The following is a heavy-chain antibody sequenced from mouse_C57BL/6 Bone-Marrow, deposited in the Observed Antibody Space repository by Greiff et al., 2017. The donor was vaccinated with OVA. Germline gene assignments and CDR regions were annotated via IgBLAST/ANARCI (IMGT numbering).Heavy chain of an antibody. CDR1: GYTFTSYW. D-gene: IGHD1-1*01. J-gene: IGHJ3*01. CDR3: AREGPLYYGSSYGFAY. V-gene: IGHV1-69*01. Sequence: QVQLQKSGAELVMPGASVKLSCKASGYTFTSYWMHWVKQRPGQGLEWIGEIDPSDSYTNYNQKFKGKSTLTVDKSSSTAYMQLSSLTSEDSAVYYCAREGPLYYGSSYGFAYWGQGTLVTVSA. CDR2: IDPSDSYT.